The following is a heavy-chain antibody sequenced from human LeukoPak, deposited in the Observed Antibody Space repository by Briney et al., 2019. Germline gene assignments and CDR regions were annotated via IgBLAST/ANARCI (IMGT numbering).Heavy chain of an antibody. Sequence: GGSLRLSCAASGFTFSNYGMNWVRQAPGKGLEWVSAISGSGHNTYYADSVKGRFTISRDNSKNTLYLQMNSLRAEDTAVYYCTSALIYGSGSYSIWGQGTLVTVSS. D-gene: IGHD3-10*01. CDR1: GFTFSNYG. J-gene: IGHJ4*02. CDR3: TSALIYGSGSYSI. V-gene: IGHV3-23*01. CDR2: ISGSGHNT.